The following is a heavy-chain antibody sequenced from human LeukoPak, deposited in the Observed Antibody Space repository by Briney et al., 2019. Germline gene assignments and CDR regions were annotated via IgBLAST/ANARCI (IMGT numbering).Heavy chain of an antibody. V-gene: IGHV3-48*03. Sequence: PGGSLRLSCAASGFTFSSYEMNWVRQAPWKGLEWVSYIRCSGSTIYYAESVKGRFTISRDNAKTSLYLQMNSVRAEDTAVYYCARDHQAGGAYWGQGALVTVSS. D-gene: IGHD3-16*01. CDR3: ARDHQAGGAY. CDR2: IRCSGSTI. J-gene: IGHJ4*02. CDR1: GFTFSSYE.